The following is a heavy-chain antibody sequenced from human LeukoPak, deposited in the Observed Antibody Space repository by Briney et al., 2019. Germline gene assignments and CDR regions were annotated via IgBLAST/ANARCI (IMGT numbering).Heavy chain of an antibody. Sequence: GESRKISCKGSGYSFTSYWIGWVRQMPGKGLEWMGIIYPGDSDTRYSPSFQGQVTISADKSISTAYLQWSSLKASDTAMYYCARHPSYCSGGSCFSDYWGQGTLVTVSS. V-gene: IGHV5-51*01. CDR2: IYPGDSDT. CDR3: ARHPSYCSGGSCFSDY. CDR1: GYSFTSYW. D-gene: IGHD2-15*01. J-gene: IGHJ4*02.